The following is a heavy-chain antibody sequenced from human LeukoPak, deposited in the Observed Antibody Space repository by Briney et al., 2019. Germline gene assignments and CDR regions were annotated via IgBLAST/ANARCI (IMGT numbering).Heavy chain of an antibody. V-gene: IGHV5-51*01. J-gene: IGHJ3*01. Sequence: GKSLKISCKVSGYSFTSYCIGWVRQMPGKGLEWMGIIYPGDSGPTYSPSFQGQVTISVDKSINTAYLQWSSLQASDTAMYYCGMSGDRVPLQDDVFDVWGQGIMVTVST. CDR1: GYSFTSYC. CDR2: IYPGDSGP. CDR3: GMSGDRVPLQDDVFDV. D-gene: IGHD1-26*01.